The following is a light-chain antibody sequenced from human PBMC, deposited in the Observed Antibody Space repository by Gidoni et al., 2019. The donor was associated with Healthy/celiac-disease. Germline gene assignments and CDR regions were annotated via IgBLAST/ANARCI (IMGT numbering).Light chain of an antibody. CDR1: QSISSY. V-gene: IGKV1-39*01. CDR3: QQSYSTPWT. J-gene: IGKJ1*01. CDR2: AAS. Sequence: IQMTQSPSSLSASVGDRVTITCRASQSISSYLDWYQQKPGKAPRLLIYAASNLQSGIPSRFSGSGSGTDFTLTISSLQPEDFATYYCQQSYSTPWTFGQGTRVEIK.